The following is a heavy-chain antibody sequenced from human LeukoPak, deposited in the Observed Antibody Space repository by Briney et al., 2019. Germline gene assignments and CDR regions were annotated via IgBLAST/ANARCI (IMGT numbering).Heavy chain of an antibody. V-gene: IGHV1-8*03. CDR2: MNPNSGNT. CDR3: ARVGIAAAGIDY. D-gene: IGHD6-13*01. Sequence: ASVKVSCKASGYTFTSYDINWVRQATGQGLEWMGWMNPNSGNTGYAQMFQGRVTITRNTSISTDYMELSSLRSEDTAVYYCARVGIAAAGIDYWGQGTLVTVSS. J-gene: IGHJ4*02. CDR1: GYTFTSYD.